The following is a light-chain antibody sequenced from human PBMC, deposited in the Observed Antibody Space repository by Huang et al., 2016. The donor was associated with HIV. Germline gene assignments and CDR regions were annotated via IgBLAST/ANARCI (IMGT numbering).Light chain of an antibody. Sequence: EIVMTQSPATLSVSPGERATLSCRASQSVRSNLAWYQQKPGQAPRLLIYGASTRATGVPARFIGSRSGTEFTLTISGLQSEDFAVYYCQQYDNWPPYTFGQGTKLEIK. V-gene: IGKV3-15*01. CDR1: QSVRSN. CDR3: QQYDNWPPYT. CDR2: GAS. J-gene: IGKJ2*01.